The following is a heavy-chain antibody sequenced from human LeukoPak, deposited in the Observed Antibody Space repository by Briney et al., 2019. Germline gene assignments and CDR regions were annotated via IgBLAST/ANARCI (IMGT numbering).Heavy chain of an antibody. CDR2: IYYSGTT. CDR3: ARMIGDDAFDI. Sequence: PSETLSLTCTVSGGSISSSSYYWGWIRQPPGKGLEWIATIYYSGTTYYNPSLKSRVTISVDTSRNQFSLKLSSVTATDTAVYYCARMIGDDAFDIWGQGTMVTVSS. V-gene: IGHV4-39*01. D-gene: IGHD3-22*01. J-gene: IGHJ3*02. CDR1: GGSISSSSYY.